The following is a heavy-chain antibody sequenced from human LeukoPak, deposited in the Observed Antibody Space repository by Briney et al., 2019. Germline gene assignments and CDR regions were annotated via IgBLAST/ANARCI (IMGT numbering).Heavy chain of an antibody. J-gene: IGHJ4*02. CDR3: ARDLVGATNEVDY. Sequence: GASVKVSCEASGYTFTGYYMHWVRQAPGHGLEWMGRINPNSGGTNYAQKFQGRVTMTRDTSISTAYMELSRLRSDDTAVYYCARDLVGATNEVDYWGQGTLVTVSS. CDR1: GYTFTGYY. V-gene: IGHV1-2*06. D-gene: IGHD1-26*01. CDR2: INPNSGGT.